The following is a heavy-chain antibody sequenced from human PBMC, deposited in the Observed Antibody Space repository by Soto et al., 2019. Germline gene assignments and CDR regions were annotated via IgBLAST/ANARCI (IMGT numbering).Heavy chain of an antibody. CDR1: GYSFTSYW. CDR2: IYPGDSDT. D-gene: IGHD6-13*01. Sequence: PGESLKISCKGSGYSFTSYWFGWVRQMPGKGLEWMGIIYPGDSDTRYSPSFQGQVTISADKSISTAYLQWSSLKASDTAMYYCARLQAAGPEDYYYYGMDVWGQGTTVTVSS. CDR3: ARLQAAGPEDYYYYGMDV. J-gene: IGHJ6*02. V-gene: IGHV5-51*01.